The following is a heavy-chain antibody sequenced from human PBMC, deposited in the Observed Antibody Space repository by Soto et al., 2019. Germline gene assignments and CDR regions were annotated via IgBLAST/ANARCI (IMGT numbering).Heavy chain of an antibody. V-gene: IGHV4-30-2*01. J-gene: IGHJ4*02. Sequence: QLQLQESGSGLVKHSQTLALTCAVSGGSISSGCYYWTWIRQTPGKGLEWIGYIYHSESTYYNPSLTSRVTISVDRSKNQFSLKLSYVTAADTAVYYCARVPDYGGQGILVTVSS. CDR3: ARVPDY. CDR2: IYHSEST. CDR1: GGSISSGCYY.